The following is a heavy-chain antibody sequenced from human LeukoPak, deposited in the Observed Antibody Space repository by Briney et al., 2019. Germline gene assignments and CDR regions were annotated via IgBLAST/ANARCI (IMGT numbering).Heavy chain of an antibody. V-gene: IGHV1-69*04. CDR1: GGTFSSYA. Sequence: SVKVSCKASGGTFSSYAISWVRQAPGQGLEWMGRIIPILGIANYAQKFQGRVTITADKSTSTAYMELSSLRSEDTAVYYYARDRTQLWSDNWFDPWGQGTLVTVSS. D-gene: IGHD5-18*01. CDR3: ARDRTQLWSDNWFDP. J-gene: IGHJ5*02. CDR2: IIPILGIA.